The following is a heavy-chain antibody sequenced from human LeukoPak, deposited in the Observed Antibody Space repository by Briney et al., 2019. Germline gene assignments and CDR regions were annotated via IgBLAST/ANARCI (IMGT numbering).Heavy chain of an antibody. CDR3: ARRVYNSGWYIDY. V-gene: IGHV3-48*01. J-gene: IGHJ4*02. CDR2: ISSTSGTI. CDR1: GYRFGDYS. Sequence: GGSLRLSCAASGYRFGDYSVNWVRQAPGKGLEWLSYISSTSGTIYYADSVKGRFTISRDNAKNSLYLQMNSLRAEDTAVYYCARRVYNSGWYIDYWGQGTLVTVSS. D-gene: IGHD6-19*01.